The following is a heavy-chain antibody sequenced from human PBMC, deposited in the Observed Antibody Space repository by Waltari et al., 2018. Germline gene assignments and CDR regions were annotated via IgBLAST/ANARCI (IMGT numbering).Heavy chain of an antibody. J-gene: IGHJ5*02. CDR1: GGSFSGYY. CDR3: ARRRMVQGVMNR. CDR2: INHSGST. Sequence: QVQLQQWGAGLLKPSETLSLTCAVYGGSFSGYYWSWIRQPPGKGLEWIGEINHSGSTNYNPSLTSRVTISVDTSKNPFSLKLSSVTAADTAVYYCARRRMVQGVMNRWGQGTLVIVSS. V-gene: IGHV4-34*01. D-gene: IGHD3-10*01.